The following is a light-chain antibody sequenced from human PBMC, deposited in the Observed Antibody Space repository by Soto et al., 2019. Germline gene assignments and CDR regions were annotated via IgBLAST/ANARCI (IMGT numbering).Light chain of an antibody. V-gene: IGLV2-14*01. Sequence: LTQPASVSGSPGQSITISCTGTSSDVGGYNFVSWYKQYPGKAPKLMIYEVNRRPSGVSDRFSGSKSGNTASLTISGLQAEDEADYYCCSYRGLESRVFGTGTKVTVL. CDR1: SSDVGGYNF. CDR2: EVN. J-gene: IGLJ1*01. CDR3: CSYRGLESRV.